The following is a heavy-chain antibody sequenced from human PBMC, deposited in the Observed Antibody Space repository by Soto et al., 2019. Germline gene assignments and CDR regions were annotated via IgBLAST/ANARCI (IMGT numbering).Heavy chain of an antibody. J-gene: IGHJ6*02. Sequence: QVQLVQSGAEVKKPGAAVKVSCKASGYTFTSYDINWVRQATGQGLEWMGWMNPNSANTGYAQKFQARVTMTRNTSMSTAYMELVSLGSADTSVYYCGREGVRGMDVWGQGTTVTVSS. D-gene: IGHD3-16*01. V-gene: IGHV1-8*01. CDR3: GREGVRGMDV. CDR1: GYTFTSYD. CDR2: MNPNSANT.